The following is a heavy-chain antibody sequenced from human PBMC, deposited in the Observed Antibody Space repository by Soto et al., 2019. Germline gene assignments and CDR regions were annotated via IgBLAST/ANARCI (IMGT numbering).Heavy chain of an antibody. D-gene: IGHD2-2*01. Sequence: VGSLRLSCTVSGFAFNNYGINWVRQAPGKGLEWVSSISKSDYTYYSDSVKGRFTISRDNAKNSVSLQMNTLRVKDTAVYYCAREDSIIIPAVSDFWGQGNLVTVSS. CDR2: ISKSDYT. J-gene: IGHJ4*02. CDR1: GFAFNNYG. V-gene: IGHV3-21*01. CDR3: AREDSIIIPAVSDF.